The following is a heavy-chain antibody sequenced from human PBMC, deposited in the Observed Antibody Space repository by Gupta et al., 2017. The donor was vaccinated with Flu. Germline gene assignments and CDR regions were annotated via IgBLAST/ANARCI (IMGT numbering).Heavy chain of an antibody. V-gene: IGHV3-33*05. Sequence: APGKGLEWVALKSYDGSYKFYADSVRGRFAISRDNPKNTLYLQMNSLRAEDTAVYYCARGYSFDKRGHDAFDIWGQGTLVTVSS. CDR3: ARGYSFDKRGHDAFDI. CDR2: KSYDGSYK. D-gene: IGHD5-18*01. J-gene: IGHJ3*02.